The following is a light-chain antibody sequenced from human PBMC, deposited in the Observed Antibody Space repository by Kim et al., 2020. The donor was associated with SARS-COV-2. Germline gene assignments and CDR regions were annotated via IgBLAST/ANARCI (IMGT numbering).Light chain of an antibody. CDR2: GAS. CDR1: QSVNGRF. V-gene: IGKV3-20*01. J-gene: IGKJ1*01. Sequence: ELVLTQSPGTLSLSPGEGATLSCRASQSVNGRFLAWYQQKPGQAPRLLIYGASTRATGIPDRFSSSGSGTDFTLTISRLEPEDFAMYYCQQYDSSVWTFGQGTKVDIK. CDR3: QQYDSSVWT.